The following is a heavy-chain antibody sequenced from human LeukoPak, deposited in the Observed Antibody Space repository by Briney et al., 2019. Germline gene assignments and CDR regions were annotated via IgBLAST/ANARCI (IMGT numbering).Heavy chain of an antibody. CDR3: ARVTSPYYDILTGYYYDY. D-gene: IGHD3-9*01. J-gene: IGHJ4*02. CDR1: GFTFSSYE. Sequence: GGSLRLSCAASGFTFSSYEMNWVRQAPGKGLEWISYISSSGSTIYYADSVKGRFTISRDNAKNSLYLQMNSLRAEDTAVYYCARVTSPYYDILTGYYYDYWGQGTLVTVSS. V-gene: IGHV3-48*03. CDR2: ISSSGSTI.